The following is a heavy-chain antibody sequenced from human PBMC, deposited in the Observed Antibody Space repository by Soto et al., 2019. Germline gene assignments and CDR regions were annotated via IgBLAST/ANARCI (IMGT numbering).Heavy chain of an antibody. CDR1: GGTFSCYA. CDR2: IIPLLNTP. D-gene: IGHD6-6*01. V-gene: IGHV1-69*01. J-gene: IGHJ6*02. CDR3: ARESSSPNYYYYGMDV. Sequence: QVQLVQSGAEVKKPGSSVKVSCRASGGTFSCYAVSWVRQAPGQGLEWMGVIIPLLNTPKYVQKFQGRVTITADASATTAYMELSSLRSEDTAVYYCARESSSPNYYYYGMDVWGQGTTVTVSS.